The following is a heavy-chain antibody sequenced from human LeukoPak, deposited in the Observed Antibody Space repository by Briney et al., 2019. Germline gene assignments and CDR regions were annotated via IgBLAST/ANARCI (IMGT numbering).Heavy chain of an antibody. CDR1: GFTFSSYS. J-gene: IGHJ6*03. Sequence: GGSLRLSCVASGFTFSSYSMKWVRQAPGKGLEWVSSISSSNSYIWYADSVKGRFTISRDNAKSSLYLQMNSLRAEDTAIYYCVRDKAGTTPYYYYSMDVWGKGTTVTVSS. D-gene: IGHD1-14*01. V-gene: IGHV3-21*01. CDR2: ISSSNSYI. CDR3: VRDKAGTTPYYYYSMDV.